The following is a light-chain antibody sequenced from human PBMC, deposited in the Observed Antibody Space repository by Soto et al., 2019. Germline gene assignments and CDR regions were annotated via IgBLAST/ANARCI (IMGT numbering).Light chain of an antibody. CDR1: SSNIGAGFD. Sequence: QSVLTQPPSVSGAPGQRVTISCTGSSSNIGAGFDVHWYQHLPGTAPKPLIYDNTNRPSGVPDRFSGSKSGTSASLAITGLQAEDEADYYCQSYDRSLSGWLFGGGTKLTVL. J-gene: IGLJ2*01. V-gene: IGLV1-40*01. CDR3: QSYDRSLSGWL. CDR2: DNT.